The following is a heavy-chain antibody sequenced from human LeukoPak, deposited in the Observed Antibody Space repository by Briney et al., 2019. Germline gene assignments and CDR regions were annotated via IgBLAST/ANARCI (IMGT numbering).Heavy chain of an antibody. V-gene: IGHV3-30*03. CDR1: GFTFSNYG. Sequence: GGSPRLSCAASGFTFSNYGMHWVRQAPGKGLEWVAVISYDGSKQYYADSVKGRFTISRDNSKNTLYLLMNSLRADDTAVYYCARDRSVTTYFDYWGQGTLVTVSS. J-gene: IGHJ4*02. CDR3: ARDRSVTTYFDY. CDR2: ISYDGSKQ. D-gene: IGHD4-17*01.